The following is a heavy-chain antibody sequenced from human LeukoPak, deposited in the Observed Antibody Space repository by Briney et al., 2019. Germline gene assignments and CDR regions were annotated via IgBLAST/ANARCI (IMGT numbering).Heavy chain of an antibody. V-gene: IGHV4-59*01. CDR2: IYYSGST. CDR3: ARGIRGAADY. J-gene: IGHJ4*02. CDR1: GGSISSYY. Sequence: PSETLSLTCTVSGGSISSYYWSWIRQPPGKGLEWIGYIYYSGSTNYNPCLKSRLAMSLDTSKNQFSLNLNSVTAADTAVYYCARGIRGAADYWGQGTLVTVSS. D-gene: IGHD3-16*01.